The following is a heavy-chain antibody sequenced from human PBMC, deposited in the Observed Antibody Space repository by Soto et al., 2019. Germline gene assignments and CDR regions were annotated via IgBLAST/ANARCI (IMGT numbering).Heavy chain of an antibody. V-gene: IGHV3-20*01. J-gene: IGHJ4*02. CDR3: ARVKTTVTTTEIYYFDY. D-gene: IGHD4-17*01. Sequence: GGSLRLSCAASGFTFDDYGMSWVRQAPGKGLEWVSGINWNGGSTGYADSVKGRFTISRDNAKNSLYLQMNSLRAEDTALYHCARVKTTVTTTEIYYFDYWGQGTLVTVSS. CDR2: INWNGGST. CDR1: GFTFDDYG.